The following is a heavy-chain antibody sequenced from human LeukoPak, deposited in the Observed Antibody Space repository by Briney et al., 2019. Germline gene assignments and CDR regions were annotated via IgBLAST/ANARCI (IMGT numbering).Heavy chain of an antibody. CDR2: ISGDGGST. V-gene: IGHV3-43*02. J-gene: IGHJ6*02. D-gene: IGHD3-9*01. Sequence: GGSLRLSCAASGFTFDDYAMHWVRQAPGKGLEWVSLISGDGGSTYYADSVKGRFTISRDNSKNSLYLQMNSLRTEDTALYYCAKDLRYFDWLPRDYYYYYGMDVWGQGTTVTVSS. CDR1: GFTFDDYA. CDR3: AKDLRYFDWLPRDYYYYYGMDV.